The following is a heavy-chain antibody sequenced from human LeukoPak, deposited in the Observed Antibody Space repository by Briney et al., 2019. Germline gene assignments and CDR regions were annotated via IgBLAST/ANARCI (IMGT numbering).Heavy chain of an antibody. CDR2: SRNKARGYST. CDR3: GRVYGSGWSGAFLDY. D-gene: IGHD6-19*01. V-gene: IGHV3-72*01. CDR1: GFTFSDHY. Sequence: GSLRLSCAASGFTFSDHYVGWVRQAPGKGLEWVGRSRNKARGYSTEYAASVRGRFTFSRDDSKSSVFLQMDALKTEDTAVYYCGRVYGSGWSGAFLDYWGQGALVTVSS. J-gene: IGHJ4*02.